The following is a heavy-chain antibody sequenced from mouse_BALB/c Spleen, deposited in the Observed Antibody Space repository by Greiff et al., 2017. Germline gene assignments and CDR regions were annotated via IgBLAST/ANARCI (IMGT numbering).Heavy chain of an antibody. Sequence: VKLQESGPGLVAPSQSLSITCTVSGFSLTSYGVHWVRQPPGKGLEWLGVIWAGGSTNYNSALMSRLSISKDNSKSQVFLKMNSLQTDDTAMYYCARCPYGNYDLYWYFDDWGAGTTVTVSS. D-gene: IGHD2-10*02. CDR3: ARCPYGNYDLYWYFDD. J-gene: IGHJ1*01. V-gene: IGHV2-9*02. CDR2: IWAGGST. CDR1: GFSLTSYG.